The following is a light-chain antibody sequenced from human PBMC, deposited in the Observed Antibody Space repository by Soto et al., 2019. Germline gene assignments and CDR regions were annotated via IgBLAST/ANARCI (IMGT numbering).Light chain of an antibody. CDR3: GTWDSSLSSGGV. CDR1: NSNIGNNH. CDR2: DND. J-gene: IGLJ3*02. V-gene: IGLV1-51*01. Sequence: QSVLTQPPSVSAAPGQRVTISCSGANSNIGNNHVSWYQQLPGAAPKLLIYDNDYRPSGISDRFSGSKSGTSATLATTGLQTGDEAVYYCGTWDSSLSSGGVFGGGTQLTVL.